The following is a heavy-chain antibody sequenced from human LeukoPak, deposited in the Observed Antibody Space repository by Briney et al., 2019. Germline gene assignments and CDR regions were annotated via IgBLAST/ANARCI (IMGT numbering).Heavy chain of an antibody. V-gene: IGHV3-23*01. CDR2: TSGSGGST. J-gene: IGHJ4*02. CDR1: AFTVNSYP. Sequence: PAGSLTLYCAASAFTVNSYPMRWHRQAPGQGLEWVSTTSGSGGSTYYKDPVKGRFTISRDNSKNTLYLRMNSLRAEDTAVYYCAKFCGCDCPFDYWGQGTLVTVSP. CDR3: AKFCGCDCPFDY. D-gene: IGHD2-21*02.